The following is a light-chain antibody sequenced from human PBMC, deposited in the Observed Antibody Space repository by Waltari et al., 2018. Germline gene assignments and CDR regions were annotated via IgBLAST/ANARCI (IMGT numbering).Light chain of an antibody. CDR3: NSYAGSSSWV. V-gene: IGLV2-14*01. CDR1: SRDVGFSNY. J-gene: IGLJ3*02. Sequence: QSALTQPASVSGSPGQSITISCTGTSRDVGFSNYVSWYQQHPGKAPKLIIYDVSERPSGVSDRFSGSKSGNTASLTISGLQAEDEADYYCNSYAGSSSWVFGGGTKLTVL. CDR2: DVS.